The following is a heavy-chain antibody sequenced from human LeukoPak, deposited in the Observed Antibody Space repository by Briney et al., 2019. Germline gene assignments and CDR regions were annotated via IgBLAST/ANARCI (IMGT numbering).Heavy chain of an antibody. D-gene: IGHD3-22*01. CDR3: ARERRSYYYDSGGPNLFDY. J-gene: IGHJ4*02. CDR2: ISAYNGNT. Sequence: ASVKVSCKASGYTFTSYGISWVRQAPGQGLEWMGWISAYNGNTNYAQKLQGRVTMTTDTSTSTAYMELRSLRSDDTAVYYCARERRSYYYDSGGPNLFDYWGQGTLVTVSS. V-gene: IGHV1-18*01. CDR1: GYTFTSYG.